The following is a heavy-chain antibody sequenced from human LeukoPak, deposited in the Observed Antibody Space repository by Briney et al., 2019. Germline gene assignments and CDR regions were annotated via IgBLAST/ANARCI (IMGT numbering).Heavy chain of an antibody. J-gene: IGHJ5*02. CDR3: ARRLGYCSGGSCYRFDP. CDR2: IYYSGST. D-gene: IGHD2-15*01. V-gene: IGHV4-31*03. CDR1: GGSISSGDYY. Sequence: PSETLSLTCTVSGGSISSGDYYWSWIRQPPGKGLEWIGYIYYSGSTYYNPSLKSRVTISVDTSKNQFSLKLSSVTAADTAVYYCARRLGYCSGGSCYRFDPWGQGTLVTVSS.